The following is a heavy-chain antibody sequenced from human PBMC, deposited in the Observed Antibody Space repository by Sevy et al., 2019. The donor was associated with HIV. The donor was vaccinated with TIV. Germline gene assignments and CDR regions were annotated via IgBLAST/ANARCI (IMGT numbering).Heavy chain of an antibody. J-gene: IGHJ4*02. CDR3: ARAVVEISTWRSDY. D-gene: IGHD5-12*01. CDR1: GFTFSSYR. CDR2: ISSNSDYI. V-gene: IGHV3-21*01. Sequence: GESLKISCAASGFTFSSYRMTWVRQAPGKGLEWVSCISSNSDYINYADSVKGRFTISRDNAKNLLYLQMDSLRAEDTAVYYCARAVVEISTWRSDYWGQGTLVTVSS.